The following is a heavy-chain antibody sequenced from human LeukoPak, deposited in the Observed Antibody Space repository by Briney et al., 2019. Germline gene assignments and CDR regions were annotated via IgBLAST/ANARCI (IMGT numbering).Heavy chain of an antibody. CDR3: ARGYGSSWYVGYMDV. J-gene: IGHJ6*03. CDR1: GFTFSSYG. D-gene: IGHD6-13*01. V-gene: IGHV3-30*19. CDR2: ISYDGSNK. Sequence: PGGSLRLSCAASGFTFSSYGMHWVRQAPGKGLEWVAVISYDGSNKYYADSVKGRFTISRDNSKNTLYLQMNSLRAEDTAVYYCARGYGSSWYVGYMDVWGKGTTVTVSS.